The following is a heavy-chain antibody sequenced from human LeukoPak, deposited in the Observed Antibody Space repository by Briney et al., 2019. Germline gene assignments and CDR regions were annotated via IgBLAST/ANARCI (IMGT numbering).Heavy chain of an antibody. CDR3: ARDNGDSPFVY. V-gene: IGHV3-48*01. Sequence: GGSLRLSCAASGFTFSSYSMNWVRQAPGKGLEWVSYISSSRSTIYYADCVEGGFTISRDNAKNSLYLQMNSLRAEDTAVYYCARDNGDSPFVYWGQGTLVTVSS. D-gene: IGHD4-17*01. J-gene: IGHJ4*02. CDR1: GFTFSSYS. CDR2: ISSSRSTI.